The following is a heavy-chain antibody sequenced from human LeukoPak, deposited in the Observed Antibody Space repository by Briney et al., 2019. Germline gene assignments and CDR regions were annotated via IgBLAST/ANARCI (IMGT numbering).Heavy chain of an antibody. V-gene: IGHV3-23*01. D-gene: IGHD3-22*01. Sequence: GGSLRLSCAVSGFTFSGYSMNWVRQAPGKGLEWVSGISASGDSTYYADSVKGRFTISRDNSKNRVYLQMNSLRAEDTAVYYCAKDFYDGSAYRVGLNYWGQGTLVTVSS. J-gene: IGHJ4*02. CDR2: ISASGDST. CDR3: AKDFYDGSAYRVGLNY. CDR1: GFTFSGYS.